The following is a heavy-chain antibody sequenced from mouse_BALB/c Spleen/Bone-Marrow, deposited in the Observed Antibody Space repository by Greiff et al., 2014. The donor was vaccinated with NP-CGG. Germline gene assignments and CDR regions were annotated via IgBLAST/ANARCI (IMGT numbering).Heavy chain of an antibody. V-gene: IGHV1-87*01. CDR2: IYPWDGDT. CDR1: GYSFTRYW. J-gene: IGHJ4*01. D-gene: IGHD2-14*01. CDR3: ARGYRYPHAMDY. Sequence: VQVQQSGAELARPGASLKLSCRASGYSFTRYWMQWVKQRPGQGLEWIGVIYPWDGDTTYSQKLKGKATLTADKSSSTAYMQHSDLASEGSAVYYGARGYRYPHAMDYWGQGTSVTVSS.